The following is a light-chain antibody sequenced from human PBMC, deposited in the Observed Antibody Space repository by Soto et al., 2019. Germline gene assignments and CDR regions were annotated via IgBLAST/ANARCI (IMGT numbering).Light chain of an antibody. CDR1: SSNIGSNY. Sequence: QAVVTQPPSASGTPGQRVTISCSGSSSNIGSNYVYWYQQLPGTAPKLLIYRNNQRPSGVPDRFSGSKSGTSASLAISGLRSEDEADYYCGTWDSSLSAVVFGGGTKLTVL. CDR3: GTWDSSLSAVV. J-gene: IGLJ2*01. CDR2: RNN. V-gene: IGLV1-47*01.